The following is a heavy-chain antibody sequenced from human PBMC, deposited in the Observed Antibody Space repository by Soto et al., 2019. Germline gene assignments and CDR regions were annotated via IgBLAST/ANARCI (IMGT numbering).Heavy chain of an antibody. CDR2: ITSSAATV. Sequence: EVQLVESGGGLVQPGGSLRLSCAASGFHFDSYSMNWVRQAPGKGLEWVSYITSSAATVYYADSVMGRFTISRDNAKKSLYLQMNSLKDEDTAVYYCARESWGSPLQYYGMDVWGQGTTVTVSS. V-gene: IGHV3-48*02. D-gene: IGHD7-27*01. J-gene: IGHJ6*02. CDR1: GFHFDSYS. CDR3: ARESWGSPLQYYGMDV.